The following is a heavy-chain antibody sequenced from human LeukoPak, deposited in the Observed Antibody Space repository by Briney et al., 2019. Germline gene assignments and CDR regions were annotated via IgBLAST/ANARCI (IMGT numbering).Heavy chain of an antibody. CDR2: INPNSGGT. CDR1: GYTFTGYY. J-gene: IGHJ4*02. Sequence: ASVKVSCKASGYTFTGYYMHWVRQAPGQGLEWMGWINPNSGGTNYAQKFQGRVTMTRDTSISTAYMELSRLRSDDTAVYYCARVGARITMVRGGINKYCFDYWGQGTLVTVSS. CDR3: ARVGARITMVRGGINKYCFDY. D-gene: IGHD3-10*01. V-gene: IGHV1-2*02.